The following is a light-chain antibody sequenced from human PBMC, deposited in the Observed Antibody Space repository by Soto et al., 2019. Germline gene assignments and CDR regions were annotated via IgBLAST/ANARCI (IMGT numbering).Light chain of an antibody. CDR3: QQYGNYDT. Sequence: DIQMTQSPSTLSASVGDRVTITCRASQSISTWLAWYQQKPGKAPKLLIYDASNLDSGVPSRFSGSGSGTEFTLTITSLQPDDFATYYCQQYGNYDTFGQGTKLEIK. CDR1: QSISTW. V-gene: IGKV1-5*01. CDR2: DAS. J-gene: IGKJ2*01.